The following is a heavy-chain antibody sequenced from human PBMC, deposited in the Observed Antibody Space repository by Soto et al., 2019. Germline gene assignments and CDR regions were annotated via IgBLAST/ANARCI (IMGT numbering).Heavy chain of an antibody. V-gene: IGHV3-21*01. Sequence: PGGSLRLSCAASGFTFSSYSMNWVRQAPGKGLEWVSSISSSSSYIYYADSVKGRFTISRDNAKNSLYLQMNSLRAEDTAVYYCARGTGQNYYGMDVWGQGTTVTVSS. CDR1: GFTFSSYS. CDR2: ISSSSSYI. CDR3: ARGTGQNYYGMDV. J-gene: IGHJ6*02. D-gene: IGHD3-10*01.